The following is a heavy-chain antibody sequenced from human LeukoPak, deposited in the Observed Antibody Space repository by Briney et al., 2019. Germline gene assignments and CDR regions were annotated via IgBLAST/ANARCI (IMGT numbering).Heavy chain of an antibody. D-gene: IGHD3-3*01. J-gene: IGHJ3*02. V-gene: IGHV1-69*05. CDR3: ARVVTIFGVVIDDAFDI. Sequence: AVKVSCKASGGTFSSYAISWVRQAPGQGLEWMGGIIPIFGTANYAQKFQGSVTITTDESTRTAYMELSSLRSEHTAVYYCARVVTIFGVVIDDAFDIWGQGTMVTVSS. CDR1: GGTFSSYA. CDR2: IIPIFGTA.